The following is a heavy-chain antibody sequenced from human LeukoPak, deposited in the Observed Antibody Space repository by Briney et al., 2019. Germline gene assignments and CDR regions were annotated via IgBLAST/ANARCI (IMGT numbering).Heavy chain of an antibody. CDR1: GGSISTSNYY. Sequence: SETLSLTCTVSGGSISTSNYYWGWIRQPPGKGLEWIGNIFYSGSTYYSPSLRSRVTISLDTSRNQFSLKLSSVTAADTAVYYCARDGYSGSDALWGQGTLVTVSS. V-gene: IGHV4-39*07. CDR2: IFYSGST. D-gene: IGHD5-12*01. J-gene: IGHJ4*02. CDR3: ARDGYSGSDAL.